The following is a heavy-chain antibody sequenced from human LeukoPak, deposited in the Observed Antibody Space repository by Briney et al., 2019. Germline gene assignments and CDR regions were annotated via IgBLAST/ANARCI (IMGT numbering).Heavy chain of an antibody. V-gene: IGHV1-8*01. J-gene: IGHJ4*02. Sequence: ASVKVSCKASGYTFTSYDIHWVRQATGQGLEWMGWMNPNSGNTGYAQKFQGRVTMTRNTSISTAYMELSSLRSEDTAVYYCARGLAIRVRGVIGYWGQGTLVTVSS. D-gene: IGHD3-10*01. CDR2: MNPNSGNT. CDR1: GYTFTSYD. CDR3: ARGLAIRVRGVIGY.